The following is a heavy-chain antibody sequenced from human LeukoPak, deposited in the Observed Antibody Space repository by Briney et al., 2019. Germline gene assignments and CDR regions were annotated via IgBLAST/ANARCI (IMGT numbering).Heavy chain of an antibody. Sequence: SQTLSLTCTVSGGSISSGGYYWSWIRQPPGKGLEWIGYIYHSGSTYYNPSLKSRVTISVDRSKNQFSLKLSSVTAADTAVYYCARDDAAARGAFDYWGQGTLVTVSS. CDR2: IYHSGST. D-gene: IGHD6-6*01. J-gene: IGHJ4*02. V-gene: IGHV4-30-2*01. CDR3: ARDDAAARGAFDY. CDR1: GGSISSGGYY.